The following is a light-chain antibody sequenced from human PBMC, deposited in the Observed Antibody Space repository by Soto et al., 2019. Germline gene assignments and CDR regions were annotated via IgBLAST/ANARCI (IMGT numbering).Light chain of an antibody. CDR3: ASWDVSLSGWV. Sequence: QSVLTQSPSASGTPGQRVTISCSGQNSHIGTYYVYWYQHLPGAAPKLLIYSTNLRPSGVPDRFSGSKSGTSASLAISGLRAEDEGHYYCASWDVSLSGWVFGGGTKLTVL. V-gene: IGLV1-47*02. CDR2: STN. J-gene: IGLJ3*02. CDR1: NSHIGTYY.